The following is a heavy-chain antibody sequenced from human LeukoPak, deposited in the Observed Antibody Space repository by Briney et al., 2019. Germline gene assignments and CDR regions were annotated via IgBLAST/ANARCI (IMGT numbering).Heavy chain of an antibody. CDR3: ARGEISSSSPLDY. D-gene: IGHD6-13*01. CDR2: ISSNGGST. Sequence: QTGGSLRLSCAGSGFTFSSYAMHWVRQAPGKGLEYVSAISSNGGSTYYANSVKGRFTISRDNSKNTLYLQMGSLRAEDMAVYYCARGEISSSSPLDYWGQGTLVTVSS. CDR1: GFTFSSYA. V-gene: IGHV3-64*01. J-gene: IGHJ4*02.